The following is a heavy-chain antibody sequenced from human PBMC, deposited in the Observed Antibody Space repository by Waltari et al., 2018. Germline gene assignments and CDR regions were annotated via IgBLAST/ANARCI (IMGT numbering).Heavy chain of an antibody. V-gene: IGHV1-8*03. J-gene: IGHJ6*02. CDR3: ARGRRLWNYYYGMDV. CDR2: MNPNSGNT. CDR1: GYTFTSYD. Sequence: QVQLVQSGAEVKKPGASVKVSCKASGYTFTSYDINWVRQATGKGLEWMGWMNPNSGNTGYAKKFQGRVTITRNTSISTAYMELSSLRSEDTAVYYCARGRRLWNYYYGMDVWGQGTTVTVSS. D-gene: IGHD2-21*01.